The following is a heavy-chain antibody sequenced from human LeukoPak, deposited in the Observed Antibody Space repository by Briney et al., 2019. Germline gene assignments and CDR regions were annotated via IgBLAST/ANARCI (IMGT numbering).Heavy chain of an antibody. CDR2: IRSKAYGGTT. CDR3: TRDWLSGGYYYDSSGDPFDY. J-gene: IGHJ4*02. D-gene: IGHD3-22*01. Sequence: TGGSLRLSCTASGFTFGDYAMSWFRQAPGKGLEWVGFIRSKAYGGTTEYAASVKGRFTISRDDSKSIAYLQMNSLKTEDTAVYYCTRDWLSGGYYYDSSGDPFDYWGQGTLVTVSS. V-gene: IGHV3-49*03. CDR1: GFTFGDYA.